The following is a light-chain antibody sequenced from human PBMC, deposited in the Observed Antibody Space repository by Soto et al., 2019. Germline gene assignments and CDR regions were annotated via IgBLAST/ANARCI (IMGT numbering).Light chain of an antibody. V-gene: IGKV1-39*01. J-gene: IGKJ2*01. CDR1: QSISIY. Sequence: DIQMTQSPSSLSASVGDRVSIACRASQSISIYLNWYQQKRGKAPKVLIYAAASLQSGVPSRFSGSGSGTDFTLTISSLQPEDFATYYCQQSYNTPRTFGQGTKLEIK. CDR2: AAA. CDR3: QQSYNTPRT.